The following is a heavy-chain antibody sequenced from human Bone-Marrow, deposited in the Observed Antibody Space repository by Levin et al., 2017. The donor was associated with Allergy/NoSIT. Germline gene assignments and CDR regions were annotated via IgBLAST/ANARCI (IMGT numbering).Heavy chain of an antibody. Sequence: ASVKVSCKASGYTFTDYVIHWVRQAPGQSLEWMGLMNAANGNSKNPQKFQGRVTMTRDTSANTAYMELSSLTSEDTGLYFCARDDGSGSHYRAFDFWGQGSLVTVSS. V-gene: IGHV1-3*01. CDR1: GYTFTDYV. D-gene: IGHD3-10*01. J-gene: IGHJ4*02. CDR2: MNAANGNS. CDR3: ARDDGSGSHYRAFDF.